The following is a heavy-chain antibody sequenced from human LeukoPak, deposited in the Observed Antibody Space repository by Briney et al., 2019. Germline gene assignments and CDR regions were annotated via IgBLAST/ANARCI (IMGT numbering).Heavy chain of an antibody. V-gene: IGHV5-51*01. Sequence: GESLKISCKGSGYSFTSYWISWVRQMPGKGLEWMGVIYPGDSDIRYSPSFQGQVIISADKSISTAYLQWSSLKASDSAMYYCAREGRDGFRIIDYWGQGTLVTVSS. CDR1: GYSFTSYW. CDR3: AREGRDGFRIIDY. D-gene: IGHD5-24*01. CDR2: IYPGDSDI. J-gene: IGHJ4*02.